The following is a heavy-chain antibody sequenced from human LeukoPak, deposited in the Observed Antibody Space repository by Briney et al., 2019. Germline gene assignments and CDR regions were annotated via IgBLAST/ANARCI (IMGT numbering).Heavy chain of an antibody. CDR3: ARAPYNILTGYFLFDS. D-gene: IGHD3-9*01. CDR2: IYHRGST. V-gene: IGHV4-30-2*01. Sequence: SQTLSLTCAVSGGSISSDDYFWSWIRQPPGKGLEWIGYIYHRGSTSYNPSLKSRVTISLDKSRNQFSLNLSSVTAADTAVYYCARAPYNILTGYFLFDSWGQGTLVTVSS. J-gene: IGHJ4*02. CDR1: GGSISSDDYF.